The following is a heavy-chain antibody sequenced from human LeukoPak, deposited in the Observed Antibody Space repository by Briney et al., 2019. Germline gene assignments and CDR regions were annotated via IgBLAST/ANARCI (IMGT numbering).Heavy chain of an antibody. Sequence: SETLSLTCAVSGGSISSSNWWSWIRQPPGKGLEWIGEIYHSGSTNYNPSLKSRVTISVDTSKNQFSLKLSSVTAADTAVYYCARRPPYYYGSGSYYNGVWFDPWGQGTLVTVSS. D-gene: IGHD3-10*01. CDR2: IYHSGST. V-gene: IGHV4-4*02. CDR1: GGSISSSNW. CDR3: ARRPPYYYGSGSYYNGVWFDP. J-gene: IGHJ5*02.